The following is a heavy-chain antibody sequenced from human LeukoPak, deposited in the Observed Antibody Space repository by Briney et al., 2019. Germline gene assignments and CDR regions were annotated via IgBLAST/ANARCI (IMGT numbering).Heavy chain of an antibody. V-gene: IGHV3-30*18. Sequence: GRSLRLSCAASGFTFSSYGMHWVRQAPGKGLEWVAVISYDGSNKYYADSVKGRFTISRDNSKNTLYLQMNSLRAEDTAVYYCAKDPGGFYYYYGMDVWGQGTTVTVSS. CDR1: GFTFSSYG. CDR2: ISYDGSNK. D-gene: IGHD3-10*01. J-gene: IGHJ6*02. CDR3: AKDPGGFYYYYGMDV.